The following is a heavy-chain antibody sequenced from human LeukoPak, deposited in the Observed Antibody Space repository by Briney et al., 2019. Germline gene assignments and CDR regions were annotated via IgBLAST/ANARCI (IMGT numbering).Heavy chain of an antibody. J-gene: IGHJ6*04. CDR3: AELGITMIGGV. D-gene: IGHD3-10*02. CDR1: GFTFSSYE. Sequence: PGGSLRLSCAASGFTFSSYEMNWVRQAPGKGLEWVSYISSSGSTIYYADSVKGRFTVSRDNAKNSLYLQMNSLRAEDAAVYYCAELGITMIGGVWGKGTTVTISS. V-gene: IGHV3-48*03. CDR2: ISSSGSTI.